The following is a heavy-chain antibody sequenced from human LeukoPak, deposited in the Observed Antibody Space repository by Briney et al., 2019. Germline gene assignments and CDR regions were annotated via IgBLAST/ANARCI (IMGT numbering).Heavy chain of an antibody. D-gene: IGHD2-21*01. J-gene: IGHJ4*02. CDR3: ATERGDSPDY. Sequence: GGSLRLSCAASGFTFSSNYMSWVRQGPGKGLEWVSGISGSGTNTYYADSVKGRFTISRDNSKNTLYLQMNNLRAEDTAVYYCATERGDSPDYWGQGTLVTVSS. V-gene: IGHV3-23*01. CDR2: ISGSGTNT. CDR1: GFTFSSNY.